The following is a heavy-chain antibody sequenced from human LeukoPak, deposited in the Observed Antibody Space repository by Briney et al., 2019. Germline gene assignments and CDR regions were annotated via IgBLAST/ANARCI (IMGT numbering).Heavy chain of an antibody. J-gene: IGHJ4*02. V-gene: IGHV3-7*01. CDR3: ATDRGWRTSGYYLYYFEY. Sequence: GRSLRLSCAASGFIFTNYFMSWVRQAPGKGLEWVASIKHDGSEKYYVDSVRGRFTISRDNTMNSLYLQMSSLRAEDTAVYYCATDRGWRTSGYYLYYFEYWGQGTLVTFSS. D-gene: IGHD3-3*01. CDR1: GFIFTNYF. CDR2: IKHDGSEK.